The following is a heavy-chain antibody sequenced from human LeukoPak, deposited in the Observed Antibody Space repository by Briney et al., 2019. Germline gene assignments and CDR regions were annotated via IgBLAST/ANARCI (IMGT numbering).Heavy chain of an antibody. V-gene: IGHV4-61*02. CDR2: IYTSGST. CDR1: GVSISSGSYY. CDR3: ARGSNRVTGTTGL. J-gene: IGHJ4*02. D-gene: IGHD1-20*01. Sequence: PSQTLSLTRTVSGVSISSGSYYWSWIRPPAGKGLEWMGRIYTSGSTNSNPSLKSRVTISLDSSKNQFSLKRSSVTAADTAVYYCARGSNRVTGTTGLWGQGTLVTVSS.